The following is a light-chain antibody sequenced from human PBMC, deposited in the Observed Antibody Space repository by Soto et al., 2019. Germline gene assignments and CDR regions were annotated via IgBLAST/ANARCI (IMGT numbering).Light chain of an antibody. J-gene: IGKJ1*01. V-gene: IGKV2-30*01. CDR2: KVS. CDR3: MHGRHWT. Sequence: VVMTQSPLSLPVTLGQPASISCSSSQSLVFRDGNTYLNWFQQRQGQSPRRLIYKVSNRDSGVQGRFSGSGSDTNFTLEISRVEAEDVGVYYCMHGRHWTFGQGTKVEIK. CDR1: QSLVFRDGNTY.